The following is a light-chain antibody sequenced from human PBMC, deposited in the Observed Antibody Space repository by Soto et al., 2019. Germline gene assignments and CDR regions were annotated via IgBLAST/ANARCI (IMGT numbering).Light chain of an antibody. CDR3: CSYAGSSTYV. J-gene: IGLJ1*01. CDR2: EGS. CDR1: SSDVGSYNL. V-gene: IGLV2-23*01. Sequence: QPALTQPASVSGSPGQSITISCTGTSSDVGSYNLVSWYQQHPGKAPKLMIHEGSKRPSGVSNRFSGSKSGNTASLTISGLQAEDEADYYCCSYAGSSTYVFGTGTKVTVL.